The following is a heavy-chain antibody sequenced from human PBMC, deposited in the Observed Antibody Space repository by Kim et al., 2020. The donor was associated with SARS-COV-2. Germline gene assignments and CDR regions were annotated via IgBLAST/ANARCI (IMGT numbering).Heavy chain of an antibody. V-gene: IGHV1-18*01. CDR1: GYSFSDYG. D-gene: IGHD3-10*01. J-gene: IGHJ6*02. Sequence: ASVKVSCKASGYSFSDYGISWVRRAPGQGLEWMGWISGRNGDTYYAQKFEDRVIMTTETPIDTAYMEVRGLRSDDTAVYYCGRDWPYYYAIGGFYGSSHYFGVRDVWGQGTAVTVSS. CDR2: ISGRNGDT. CDR3: GRDWPYYYAIGGFYGSSHYFGVRDV.